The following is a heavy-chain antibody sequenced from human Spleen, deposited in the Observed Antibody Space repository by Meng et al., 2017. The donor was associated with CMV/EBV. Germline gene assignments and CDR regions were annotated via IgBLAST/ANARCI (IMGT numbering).Heavy chain of an antibody. J-gene: IGHJ3*02. D-gene: IGHD6-6*01. CDR1: GFTFDNYV. CDR2: ITSVSTYT. Sequence: GESLKISCAASGFTFDNYVMNWVRQAPGKGLEWVSSITSVSTYTYYADSLKGRFTISRDNAKNSLYLQMNSLRAQDTALYHCARGRVYSSSSDAFDIWGQGTMVTVSS. V-gene: IGHV3-21*04. CDR3: ARGRVYSSSSDAFDI.